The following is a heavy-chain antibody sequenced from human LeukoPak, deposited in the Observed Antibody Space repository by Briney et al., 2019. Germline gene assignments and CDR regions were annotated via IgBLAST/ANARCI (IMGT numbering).Heavy chain of an antibody. CDR2: IYYSGST. CDR3: AGPSSGWYEFYFQH. Sequence: ETLSLTXAXYGGSFSSYYWSWIRQPPGKGLEWIGYIYYSGSTNYNPSLKSRVTISVDTSKNQFSLKLSSVTAADTAVYYCAGPSSGWYEFYFQHWGQGTLVTVSS. CDR1: GGSFSSYY. V-gene: IGHV4-59*08. D-gene: IGHD6-19*01. J-gene: IGHJ1*01.